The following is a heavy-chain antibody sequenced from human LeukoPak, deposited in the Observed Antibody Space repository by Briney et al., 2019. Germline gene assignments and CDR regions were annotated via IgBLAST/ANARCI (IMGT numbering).Heavy chain of an antibody. CDR3: ASLTFGVDNWFDP. J-gene: IGHJ5*02. Sequence: GGSLRLSCAASGFTFSSSAMSWVRQAPGKGLEWVSVISGSGGSTYYADSVKGRFTISRDNSKNTLYLQMNSLRAEDTAVYYCASLTFGVDNWFDPWGQGTLVTVSS. CDR1: GFTFSSSA. V-gene: IGHV3-23*01. CDR2: ISGSGGST. D-gene: IGHD2-8*01.